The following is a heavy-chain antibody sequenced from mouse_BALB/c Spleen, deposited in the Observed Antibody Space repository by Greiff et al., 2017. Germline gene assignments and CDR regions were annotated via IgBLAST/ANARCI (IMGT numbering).Heavy chain of an antibody. CDR1: GYTFTSYW. Sequence: QVQLQQSGAELAKPGASVKMSCKASGYTFTSYWMHWVKQRPGQGLEWIGYINPSTGYTEYNQKFKDKATLTADKSSSTAYMQLSSLTSEDSAVYYCARCYGTEDTMDYWGQGTSVTVSS. J-gene: IGHJ4*01. CDR3: ARCYGTEDTMDY. V-gene: IGHV1-7*01. CDR2: INPSTGYT. D-gene: IGHD1-2*01.